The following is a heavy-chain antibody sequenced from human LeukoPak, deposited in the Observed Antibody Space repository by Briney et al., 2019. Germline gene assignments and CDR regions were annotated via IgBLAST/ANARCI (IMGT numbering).Heavy chain of an antibody. V-gene: IGHV4-31*03. CDR1: GGSISSGGYY. D-gene: IGHD6-6*01. CDR2: IYYSGST. CDR3: ARCGSSSQNYYYYYYMDV. J-gene: IGHJ6*03. Sequence: PSETLSLTCTVSGGSISSGGYYWSWIRQHPGKGLEWIGYIYYSGSTYYNPSLKSRVTISVDTSKNQFSLKPSSVTAADTAVYYCARCGSSSQNYYYYYYMDVWGKGTTVTVSS.